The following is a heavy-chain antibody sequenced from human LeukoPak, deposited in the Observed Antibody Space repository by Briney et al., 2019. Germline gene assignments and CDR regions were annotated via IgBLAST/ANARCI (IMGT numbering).Heavy chain of an antibody. Sequence: GGSLRLSCAASGFTFSSYSMNWVRQAPGKGLEWVSYISSSSSTIYYADSVKGRFTISRDNAKNSLYLQMNSLRAEDTAVYYCARDLTTVTIPDWFDPWGQGTLVTVSS. V-gene: IGHV3-48*04. CDR2: ISSSSSTI. J-gene: IGHJ5*02. D-gene: IGHD4-17*01. CDR1: GFTFSSYS. CDR3: ARDLTTVTIPDWFDP.